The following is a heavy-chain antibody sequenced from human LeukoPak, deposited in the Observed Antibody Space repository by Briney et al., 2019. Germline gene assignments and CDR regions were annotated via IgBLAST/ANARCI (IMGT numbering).Heavy chain of an antibody. D-gene: IGHD1-26*01. V-gene: IGHV4-59*01. J-gene: IGHJ4*02. CDR1: GGSISRYY. CDR3: ARGESGSYYALDY. CDR2: IYYSGST. Sequence: SETLSLTCTVSGGSISRYYWSWIRQPPGKGLEWIGYIYYSGSTNYNPSLKSRVTISVDTSKNQFSLKLSSVTAADTAVYYCARGESGSYYALDYWGQGTLVTVSS.